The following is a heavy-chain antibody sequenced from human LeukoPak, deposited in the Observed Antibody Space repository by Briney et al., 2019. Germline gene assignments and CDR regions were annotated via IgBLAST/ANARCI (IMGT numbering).Heavy chain of an antibody. CDR3: ASGTLRYFDP. D-gene: IGHD3-9*01. J-gene: IGHJ5*02. CDR2: ISYDGSNK. CDR1: GFTFSSYA. V-gene: IGHV3-30-3*01. Sequence: PGGSLRLSCAASGFTFSSYAMHWVRQAPGKGLEWVAVISYDGSNKYYADSVKGRFTISRDNSKNTLYLQMNRLRAEDTAVYYCASGTLRYFDPWGQGTLVTVSS.